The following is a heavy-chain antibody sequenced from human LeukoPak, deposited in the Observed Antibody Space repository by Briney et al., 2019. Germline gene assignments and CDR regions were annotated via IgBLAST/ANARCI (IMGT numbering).Heavy chain of an antibody. Sequence: GSGPTLVNPTQTLTLTCTFSGFSLSTSGVGVGWIRQPPGKALEWLALIYWDDDKRYSPSLKSRLTITKDTSKNQVVLTMTNMDPMDTATYYCAHRNYDILTGYYTVFDYWGQGTLVTVSS. D-gene: IGHD3-9*01. CDR3: AHRNYDILTGYYTVFDY. J-gene: IGHJ4*02. CDR1: GFSLSTSGVG. CDR2: IYWDDDK. V-gene: IGHV2-5*02.